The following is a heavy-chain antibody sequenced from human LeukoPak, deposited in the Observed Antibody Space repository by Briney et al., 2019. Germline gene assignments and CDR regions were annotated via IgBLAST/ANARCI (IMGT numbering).Heavy chain of an antibody. CDR1: GGTFSSYA. D-gene: IGHD5-12*01. CDR3: ARASLLRGGYDSSSWLDP. J-gene: IGHJ5*02. V-gene: IGHV1-69*04. CDR2: IIPILGIA. Sequence: SVKVSCKASGGTFSSYAISRVRQAPGQGLEWMGRIIPILGIANYAQKFQGRVTITADKSTSTAYMELSSLRSEDTAVYYCARASLLRGGYDSSSWLDPWGLRTLVTVSS.